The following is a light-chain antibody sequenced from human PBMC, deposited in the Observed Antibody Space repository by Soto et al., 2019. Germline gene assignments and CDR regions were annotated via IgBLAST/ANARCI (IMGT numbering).Light chain of an antibody. Sequence: EIMMTQSPATLSVSPGERATLSCRASQSVSSNLAWYQQKPGQAPRLLIYGASTRATGVPARFRGSGSGTEFTITISSLQSEDFAIYYCQHYNNWPRTFGQGTKVEMK. CDR2: GAS. CDR1: QSVSSN. CDR3: QHYNNWPRT. V-gene: IGKV3-15*01. J-gene: IGKJ1*01.